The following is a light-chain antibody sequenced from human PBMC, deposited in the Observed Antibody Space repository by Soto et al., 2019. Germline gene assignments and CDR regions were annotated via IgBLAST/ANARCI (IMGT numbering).Light chain of an antibody. Sequence: IQLTQSPSSLSASVGDRVSITCRASQGISSFLAWYQQKPGRAPKLLIYGASTLQSGVPSRFSGSGSGTDFTLTISSLQPEDFATYYCQQLNSFPIAFGPGTKVEIQ. CDR1: QGISSF. CDR2: GAS. J-gene: IGKJ3*01. V-gene: IGKV1-9*01. CDR3: QQLNSFPIA.